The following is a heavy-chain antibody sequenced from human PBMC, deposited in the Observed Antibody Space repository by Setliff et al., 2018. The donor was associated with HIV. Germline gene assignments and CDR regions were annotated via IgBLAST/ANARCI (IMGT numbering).Heavy chain of an antibody. J-gene: IGHJ3*02. D-gene: IGHD7-27*01. CDR3: ARLWGSAQAFDI. Sequence: SETLSLTCTVSGGSISSYYWSWIRQPAGKGLEWIGRIHTSGGTKYNPSLKSRVTMSIVTSKNQFSLKLSSLTAADTAVYYCARLWGSAQAFDIWGQGTMVTVSS. V-gene: IGHV4-4*07. CDR1: GGSISSYY. CDR2: IHTSGGT.